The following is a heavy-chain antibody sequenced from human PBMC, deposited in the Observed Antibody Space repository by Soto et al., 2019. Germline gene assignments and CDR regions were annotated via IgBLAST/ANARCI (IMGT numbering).Heavy chain of an antibody. V-gene: IGHV4-61*01. CDR2: LYDSGST. Sequence: SETLSLTCTVSGGSVSSGNYYWSWIRQPPGKGLEWIGYLYDSGSTDYNPSLKSRVTISVDTSKNQFSLKRSSVTAADTAVYYCARNVKGLVWRYYYGMGVWGQGTTVTVSS. J-gene: IGHJ6*02. D-gene: IGHD3-16*01. CDR1: GGSVSSGNYY. CDR3: ARNVKGLVWRYYYGMGV.